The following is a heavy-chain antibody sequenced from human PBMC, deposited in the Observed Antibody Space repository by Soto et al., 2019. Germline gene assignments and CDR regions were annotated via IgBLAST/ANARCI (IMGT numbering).Heavy chain of an antibody. V-gene: IGHV3-7*01. CDR1: GFTFSSFW. J-gene: IGHJ4*02. D-gene: IGHD3-3*01. CDR2: INQDGSEK. Sequence: GGSLRLSCAASGFTFSSFWITWVRQAPGKGLEWVANINQDGSEKHYVDSAKGRSTLSRDNAENSVYLQMNSLRAAATAVYYCARDFGVQELDYWGQGTLVTVSS. CDR3: ARDFGVQELDY.